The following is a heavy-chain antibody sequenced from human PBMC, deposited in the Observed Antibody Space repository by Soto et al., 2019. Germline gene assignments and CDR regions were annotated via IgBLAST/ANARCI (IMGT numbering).Heavy chain of an antibody. J-gene: IGHJ4*02. V-gene: IGHV3-21*01. CDR3: ASDPNGFTNWKYIDC. CDR2: ISSTSTYI. Sequence: EVQLVESGGGLVKPGGSLRLSCAASGFTFSSYSMNWVRQAPGKGLEWVSSISSTSTYIYYADSVKGRFTISRDNAKNSLYLQMNSLRAEDTAVYYCASDPNGFTNWKYIDCWGQGTLVTVSS. CDR1: GFTFSSYS. D-gene: IGHD1-20*01.